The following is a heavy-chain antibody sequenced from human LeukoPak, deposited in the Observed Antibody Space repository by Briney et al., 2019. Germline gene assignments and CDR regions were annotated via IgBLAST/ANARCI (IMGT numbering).Heavy chain of an antibody. CDR1: GIKFSIYW. V-gene: IGHV3-74*01. Sequence: GGSLRLSCAASGIKFSIYWIHWVRQAPGKGLVWVSRINSDGSDTSYADSVKGRFTISRDNAKNTLYLQINSLRAEDTAVYYCASDDGYRSFDYWGQGTLVTVSS. D-gene: IGHD5-24*01. CDR3: ASDDGYRSFDY. J-gene: IGHJ4*02. CDR2: INSDGSDT.